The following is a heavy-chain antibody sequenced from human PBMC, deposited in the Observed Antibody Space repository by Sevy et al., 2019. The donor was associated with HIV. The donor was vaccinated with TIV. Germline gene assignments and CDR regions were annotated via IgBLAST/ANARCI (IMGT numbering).Heavy chain of an antibody. CDR2: IYSGGDT. CDR3: ARDLDDYGDYQAGGGMDV. V-gene: IGHV3-53*01. D-gene: IGHD4-17*01. Sequence: GGSLRLSCAASGFTVSSNYMSWVRQAPGKGLEWVSVIYSGGDTYYADSVKGRFIISRDNSKNTLSLQMNSLRAGDTAVYYCARDLDDYGDYQAGGGMDVWGQGTTVTVSS. CDR1: GFTVSSNY. J-gene: IGHJ6*02.